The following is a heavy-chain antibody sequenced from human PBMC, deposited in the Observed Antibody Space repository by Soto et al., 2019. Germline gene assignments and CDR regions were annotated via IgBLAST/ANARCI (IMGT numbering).Heavy chain of an antibody. CDR1: GGTFSSYA. V-gene: IGHV1-69*13. J-gene: IGHJ6*02. CDR2: IIPIFGTA. CDR3: ARSSSSLSSPVYYYSMDV. D-gene: IGHD6-6*01. Sequence: SVKVSCKASGGTFSSYAISWVRQAPGQGLEWMGGIIPIFGTANYAQKFQGRVTITADESTSTAYMELSSLRSEDTAVYYCARSSSSLSSPVYYYSMDVWGQGTTVTAP.